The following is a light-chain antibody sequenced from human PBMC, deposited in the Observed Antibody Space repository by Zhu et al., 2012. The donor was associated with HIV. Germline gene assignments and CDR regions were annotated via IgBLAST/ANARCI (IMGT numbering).Light chain of an antibody. J-gene: IGKJ3*01. CDR3: QQLNTYPLFT. CDR1: QGISNY. CDR2: AAS. V-gene: IGKV1-27*01. Sequence: DIQMTQSPSSLSASVGDRVTITCRASQGISNYLAWYQQKADKVPRLLIYAASTLQSGVPSRFSGSGSGTDFTLTISSLQPEDFAIYYCQQLNTYPLFTFGPGTRVDMK.